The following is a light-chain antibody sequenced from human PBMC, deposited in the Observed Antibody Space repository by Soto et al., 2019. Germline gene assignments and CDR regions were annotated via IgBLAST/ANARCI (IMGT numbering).Light chain of an antibody. CDR3: QQTSRTPLT. CDR2: GAS. J-gene: IGKJ4*01. CDR1: QSVNYY. Sequence: DMQMTEFPSSLSAAVGARVTTTCLASQSVNYYLNWYQQNPGKAPKVLSYGASSLQRGVPSRCSGSGAGTDFTLSITSLPPEDFATYYCQQTSRTPLTFGGGTKVDIK. V-gene: IGKV1-39*01.